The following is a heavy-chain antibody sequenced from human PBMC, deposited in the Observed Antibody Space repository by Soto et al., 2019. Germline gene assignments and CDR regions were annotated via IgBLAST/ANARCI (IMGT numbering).Heavy chain of an antibody. J-gene: IGHJ4*02. CDR2: IKQDGSEE. D-gene: IGHD3-22*01. V-gene: IGHV3-7*01. CDR3: PRRPNYYDSSSYFPQEYFYX. Sequence: GGSLRLSCAASGFAFSAYWMSWVRQAPGKGLEWVSNIKQDGSEEYYVYSVKVRFTISRDNAKNSLFLQLNSLRAEDTAVYYCPRRPNYYDSSSYFPQEYFYXWGRGTLVTVSX. CDR1: GFAFSAYW.